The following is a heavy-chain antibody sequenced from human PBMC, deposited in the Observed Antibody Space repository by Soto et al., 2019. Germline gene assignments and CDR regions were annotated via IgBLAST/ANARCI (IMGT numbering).Heavy chain of an antibody. CDR3: ASHDPGARFDP. CDR1: RYIFTAYF. V-gene: IGHV1-2*02. CDR2: INPNNGAT. D-gene: IGHD1-1*01. Sequence: ASVKVSCKAPRYIFTAYFMHWVRQAPGQGLEWMGWINPNNGATHYGLSFQGRVTMTRDTSISTAYMELSSLRSDDTAVYYCASHDPGARFDPWGQGIPVTVSS. J-gene: IGHJ5*02.